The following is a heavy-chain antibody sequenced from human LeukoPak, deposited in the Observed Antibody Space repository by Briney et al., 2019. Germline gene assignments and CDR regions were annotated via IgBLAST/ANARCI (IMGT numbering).Heavy chain of an antibody. CDR2: INHSGST. CDR3: ARGRTIKRFLEWLLYPYNWLDP. Sequence: SETLSLTCAVYGGSFGGYYWSWIRQPPGKGLEWIGEINHSGSTNYNPSLKSRVTISVDTSKNQFSLKLSSVTAADTAVYYCARGRTIKRFLEWLLYPYNWLDPWGQGTLVTVSS. D-gene: IGHD3-3*01. CDR1: GGSFGGYY. J-gene: IGHJ5*02. V-gene: IGHV4-34*01.